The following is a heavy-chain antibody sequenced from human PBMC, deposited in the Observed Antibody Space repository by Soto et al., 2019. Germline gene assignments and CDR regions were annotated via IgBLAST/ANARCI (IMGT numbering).Heavy chain of an antibody. CDR2: IYPGDSDT. J-gene: IGHJ3*02. Sequence: GESLKISCKGSGYSFTSYWIGWVRQMPGKGLEWMGIIYPGDSDTRYSPSFQGQVTISADKSISTAYLQWSSLKASDTAMYYCARSVDTAMVWGVVLGESAFDIWGQGTMVTVSS. CDR3: ARSVDTAMVWGVVLGESAFDI. V-gene: IGHV5-51*01. CDR1: GYSFTSYW. D-gene: IGHD5-18*01.